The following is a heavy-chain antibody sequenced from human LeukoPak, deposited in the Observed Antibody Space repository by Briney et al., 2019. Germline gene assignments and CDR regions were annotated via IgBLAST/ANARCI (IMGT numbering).Heavy chain of an antibody. Sequence: PSETLSLTCAVYGGSFSGYHWSWIRQPPGKGLEWIGEINHSGSTNYNPSLKSRVTISVDTSKNQFSLRLTSVTAADTAIYYCAAMTTVTMYSYFFDSWGQGTLLTVSS. CDR2: INHSGST. CDR3: AAMTTVTMYSYFFDS. J-gene: IGHJ4*02. V-gene: IGHV4-34*01. CDR1: GGSFSGYH. D-gene: IGHD4-17*01.